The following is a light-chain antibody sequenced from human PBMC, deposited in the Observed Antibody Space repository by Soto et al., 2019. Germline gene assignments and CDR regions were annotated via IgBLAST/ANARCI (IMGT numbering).Light chain of an antibody. J-gene: IGKJ4*01. CDR1: QSVSSN. CDR3: QQYDVWTALT. CDR2: GAS. V-gene: IGKV3-15*01. Sequence: EKALTQSPVTLSLSPGERATLSCRASQSVSSNLAWYQQRPGQAPRLLIYGASTRASGVPDRFSGSGAGTEFILTISSLQSEDSAVYYWQQYDVWTALTFGGGTKVDIK.